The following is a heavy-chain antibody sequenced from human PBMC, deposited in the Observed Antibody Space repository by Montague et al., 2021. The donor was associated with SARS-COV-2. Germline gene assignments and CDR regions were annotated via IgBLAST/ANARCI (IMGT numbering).Heavy chain of an antibody. CDR1: GGSISSSYCC. Sequence: SETLSLTCTVSGGSISSSYCCWIWLRPRPGLELIGVISLNDSANSYYTPSRRGRITISTYTYQNHFSLNLMSAAAAAAAVYYCGRYGIYEIAIFGVVPWGRFDPWGQGTLVTVSS. J-gene: IGHJ5*02. CDR2: LNDSANS. V-gene: IGHV4-39*02. CDR3: GRYGIYEIAIFGVVPWGRFDP. D-gene: IGHD3-3*01.